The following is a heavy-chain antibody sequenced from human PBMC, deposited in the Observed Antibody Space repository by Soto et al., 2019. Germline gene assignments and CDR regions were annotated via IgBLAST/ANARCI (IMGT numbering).Heavy chain of an antibody. V-gene: IGHV1-69*08. Sequence: QVQLVQSGAELRKPGSSVKVSCKVSGSSFSTHTLSWVRQAPGQGPEWIGRIIPMVGITTYAERLQGRVTITADRSTKIAYMELRGLRFEDTAVYYCARDQYCETATCFGQRDFWGTGTLVTVSS. D-gene: IGHD2-21*01. CDR3: ARDQYCETATCFGQRDF. J-gene: IGHJ4*01. CDR1: GSSFSTHT. CDR2: IIPMVGIT.